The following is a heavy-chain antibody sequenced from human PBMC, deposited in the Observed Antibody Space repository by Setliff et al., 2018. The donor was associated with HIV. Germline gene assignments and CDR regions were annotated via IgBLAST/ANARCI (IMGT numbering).Heavy chain of an antibody. V-gene: IGHV4-61*09. Sequence: SETLSLTCAVSGGSISSGSYYWSWIRQPAGKGLGWIGHIYTSGSTNYNPSLKSRVTISVDTSTNQFSLKLSSVTAADTAVYYCAGPRGDEAFDIWGQGTMVTVSS. CDR2: IYTSGST. D-gene: IGHD3-10*01. CDR3: AGPRGDEAFDI. CDR1: GGSISSGSYY. J-gene: IGHJ3*02.